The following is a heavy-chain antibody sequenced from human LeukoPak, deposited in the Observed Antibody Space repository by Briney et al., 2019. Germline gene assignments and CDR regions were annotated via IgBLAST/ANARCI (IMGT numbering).Heavy chain of an antibody. V-gene: IGHV4-59*01. CDR2: IYYSGST. J-gene: IGHJ5*02. CDR1: GGSIRSDY. D-gene: IGHD5-18*01. Sequence: SETPSLTCIVSGGSIRSDYWSWILQPPGKGLEWIGYIYYSGSTNYNPSLKSRVTISVDTSKNQFSLKLTSVTAADTAVYFCARERAAMDSWGQGTLVTVSS. CDR3: ARERAAMDS.